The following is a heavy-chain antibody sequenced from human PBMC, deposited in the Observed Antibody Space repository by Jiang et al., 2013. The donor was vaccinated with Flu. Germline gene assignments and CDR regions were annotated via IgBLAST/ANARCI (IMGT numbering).Heavy chain of an antibody. CDR2: TYWDDDK. CDR1: GLSLSANGEA. CDR3: AHLYCPGGVCYTGIEYFQH. Sequence: PTQTLTLTCSFSGLSLSANGEAFVWIRQPPGKALEWLALTYWDDDKRYSPSLKSRLTITKDTSKNHVVLTMTNMDPVDTATYYCAHLYCPGGVCYTGIEYFQHWGQGTLVTVSS. D-gene: IGHD2-8*02. V-gene: IGHV2-5*02. J-gene: IGHJ1*01.